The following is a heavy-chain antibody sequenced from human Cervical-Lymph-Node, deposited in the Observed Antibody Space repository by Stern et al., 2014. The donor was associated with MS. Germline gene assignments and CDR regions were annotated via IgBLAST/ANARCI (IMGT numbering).Heavy chain of an antibody. CDR3: ARQTTAWASDV. Sequence: EVQLVESGAELIRPGESLKISCKGSGFKFSIYWIAWVRQMPGKGLEWMGIIYPGYSETCYSPSFQGQVTMSADKSTSTAYLQWSTLNASDTAMYFCARQTTAWASDVWGQGTLVTVSS. V-gene: IGHV5-51*01. D-gene: IGHD1-14*01. J-gene: IGHJ4*02. CDR2: IYPGYSET. CDR1: GFKFSIYW.